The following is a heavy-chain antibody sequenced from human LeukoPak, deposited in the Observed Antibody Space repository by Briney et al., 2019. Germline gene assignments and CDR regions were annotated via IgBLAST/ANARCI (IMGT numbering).Heavy chain of an antibody. CDR3: AKGYCSSTSCYDYYYMGV. V-gene: IGHV3-48*01. D-gene: IGHD2-2*01. Sequence: PGGSLRLSCAASGFTFSTYSMNWVRQAPGKGLEWVSYITSSSSIIYSADSVKGRFTISRDNSKNTLYLQMNSLRAEDTAVYYCAKGYCSSTSCYDYYYMGVWGKGTTVTVSS. CDR1: GFTFSTYS. J-gene: IGHJ6*03. CDR2: ITSSSSII.